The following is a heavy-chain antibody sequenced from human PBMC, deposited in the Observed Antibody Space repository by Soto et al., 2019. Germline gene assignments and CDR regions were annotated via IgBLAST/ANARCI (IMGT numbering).Heavy chain of an antibody. V-gene: IGHV1-18*01. D-gene: IGHD3-22*01. CDR1: GYTFTSYG. Sequence: QVQLVQSGAEVKKPGASVKVSCKASGYTFTSYGISWVRQAPGQGLEWMGWISAYNGSTNYAQKLQGRVTMTTDTSTSTAYMELRSLRSDDTAVYYCARVAEGWVVVVTLDYWGQGTLVTVSS. CDR2: ISAYNGST. CDR3: ARVAEGWVVVVTLDY. J-gene: IGHJ4*02.